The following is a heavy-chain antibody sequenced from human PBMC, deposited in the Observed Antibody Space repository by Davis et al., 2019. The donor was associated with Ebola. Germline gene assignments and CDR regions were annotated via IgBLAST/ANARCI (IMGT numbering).Heavy chain of an antibody. V-gene: IGHV3-64D*08. CDR2: ISSNGGST. D-gene: IGHD3-3*01. Sequence: GSLRLSCSASGFTFSSYAMHWVRQAPGKGLEYVSAISSNGGSTYYADSVKGRFTISRDNSKNTLYLQMSSLRAEDTAVYYCVKNPLHYDFWSGYYDYWGQGTLVTVSS. J-gene: IGHJ4*02. CDR1: GFTFSSYA. CDR3: VKNPLHYDFWSGYYDY.